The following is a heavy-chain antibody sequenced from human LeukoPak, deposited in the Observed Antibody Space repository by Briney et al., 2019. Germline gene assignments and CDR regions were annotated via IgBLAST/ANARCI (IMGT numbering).Heavy chain of an antibody. D-gene: IGHD3-22*01. CDR2: INPSGGST. CDR1: GYTFTSYY. CDR3: AREIQGDSSGYQYGAFDI. Sequence: ASVKVSCKASGYTFTSYYMHWVRQAPGQGLEWMGIINPSGGSTSYAQKFQGRVTMTRDMSTSTVYMELSSLRSEDTAVYYCAREIQGDSSGYQYGAFDIWGQGTMVTVSS. J-gene: IGHJ3*02. V-gene: IGHV1-46*01.